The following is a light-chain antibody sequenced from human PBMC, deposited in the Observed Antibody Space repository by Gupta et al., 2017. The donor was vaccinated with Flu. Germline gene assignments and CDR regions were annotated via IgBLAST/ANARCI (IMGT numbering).Light chain of an antibody. CDR2: LNSDGSH. CDR1: SGHSNYA. V-gene: IGLV4-69*01. Sequence: QLVLTQSPSASASLGASVKLTCTLSSGHSNYAIAWHQQQTEKGPRYLMKLNSDGSHSKGDGIPDRFSGSSSGAERYLTIASLQSEDEADYYCQTCGTDFWVCGGGPKLTV. CDR3: QTCGTDFWV. J-gene: IGLJ3*02.